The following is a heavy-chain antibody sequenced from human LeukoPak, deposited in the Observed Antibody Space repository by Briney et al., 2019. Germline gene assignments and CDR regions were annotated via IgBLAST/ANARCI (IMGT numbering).Heavy chain of an antibody. CDR2: TSAYNGNT. Sequence: GASVKVSCKASGYTFTSYGISWVRQAPGQGLEWMGWTSAYNGNTNYAQKFQGRVTMTRDMSTSTVYMELSSLRSEDTAVYYCARDLSIAARGFDYWGQGTLVTVSS. J-gene: IGHJ4*02. V-gene: IGHV1-18*01. D-gene: IGHD6-6*01. CDR1: GYTFTSYG. CDR3: ARDLSIAARGFDY.